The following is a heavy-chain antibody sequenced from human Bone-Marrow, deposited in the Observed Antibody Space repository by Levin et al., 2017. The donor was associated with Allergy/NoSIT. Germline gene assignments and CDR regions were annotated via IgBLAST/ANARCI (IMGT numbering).Heavy chain of an antibody. CDR2: MNPNSGNT. V-gene: IGHV1-8*01. CDR3: ARGFIAGRAVVVVAARGDWFDP. CDR1: GYTFTSYD. J-gene: IGHJ5*02. D-gene: IGHD2-15*01. Sequence: GESLKISCKASGYTFTSYDINWVRQATGQGLEWMGWMNPNSGNTGYAQKFQGRVTMTRNTSISTAYMELSSLRSEDTAVYYCARGFIAGRAVVVVAARGDWFDPWGQGTLVTVSS.